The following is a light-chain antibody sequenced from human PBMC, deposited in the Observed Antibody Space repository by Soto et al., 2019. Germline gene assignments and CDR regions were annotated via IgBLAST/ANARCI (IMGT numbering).Light chain of an antibody. CDR1: SSDVGGY. V-gene: IGLV2-11*01. Sequence: QSVLTQPRSVSGSPGQSVAISCTGTSSDVGGYISWYQQHPGKAPKLMIYDVTERPSGVPDRFSGSKSGNTASLTISGLQAEDEDDYYCSSYAGSYTLGVFGGGTKLTVL. J-gene: IGLJ2*01. CDR3: SSYAGSYTLGV. CDR2: DVT.